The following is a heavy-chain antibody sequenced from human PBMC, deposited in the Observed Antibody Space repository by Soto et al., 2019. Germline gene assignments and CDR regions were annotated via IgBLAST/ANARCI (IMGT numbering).Heavy chain of an antibody. CDR1: GGYISSGGYY. V-gene: IGHV4-31*03. CDR3: ATERVKYDSSGYLDY. CDR2: IYYSGST. Sequence: SETLSLTCTVSGGYISSGGYYWSWIRQHPGKGLEWIGYIYYSGSTYYNPSLKSRVTISVDTSKNQFSLKLSSVTAADTAVYYCATERVKYDSSGYLDYWGQGTLVTVSS. J-gene: IGHJ4*02. D-gene: IGHD3-22*01.